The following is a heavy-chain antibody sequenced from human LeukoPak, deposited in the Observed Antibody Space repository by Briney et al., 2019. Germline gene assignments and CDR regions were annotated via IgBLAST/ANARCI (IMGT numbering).Heavy chain of an antibody. CDR3: ARGQLATYYFDY. V-gene: IGHV3-33*08. Sequence: GGSLRLSCAASGFTFSSYGMHWVRQAPGKGLEWVAVIWYDGSNKYYADSVKGRFTISRDNSKNTLYLQMNSLRAEDTAVYYCARGQLATYYFDYWGQGTLVTVSS. D-gene: IGHD6-6*01. CDR1: GFTFSSYG. CDR2: IWYDGSNK. J-gene: IGHJ4*02.